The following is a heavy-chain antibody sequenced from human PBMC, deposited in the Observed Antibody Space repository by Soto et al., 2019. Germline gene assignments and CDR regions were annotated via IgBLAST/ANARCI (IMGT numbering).Heavy chain of an antibody. J-gene: IGHJ6*03. D-gene: IGHD2-2*01. CDR2: IWYDGSNK. Sequence: GGSLRLSCAASGFTFSRYGMHWVRQAPGKGLEWVAVIWYDGSNKYYADSVKGRFTISRDNSKNTLYLQMNSLRAEDTAVYYCARAVIIIVPAATQGYYYYMDVWGKGTTVTVSS. CDR1: GFTFSRYG. V-gene: IGHV3-33*01. CDR3: ARAVIIIVPAATQGYYYYMDV.